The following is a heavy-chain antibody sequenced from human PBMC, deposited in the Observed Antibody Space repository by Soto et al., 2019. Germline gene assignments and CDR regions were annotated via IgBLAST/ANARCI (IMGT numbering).Heavy chain of an antibody. CDR3: ARAGTNMVQFDY. CDR1: GGSINSYF. Sequence: SETLSLSCTVSGGSINSYFWSWIRQSPGKGLEWIGHIYYSGSTSYSPSLKSRVSISVDTSKNQFSLEVHSVTAADTAVYYCARAGTNMVQFDYWGQGTLVTVSS. D-gene: IGHD3-10*01. J-gene: IGHJ4*02. CDR2: IYYSGST. V-gene: IGHV4-59*01.